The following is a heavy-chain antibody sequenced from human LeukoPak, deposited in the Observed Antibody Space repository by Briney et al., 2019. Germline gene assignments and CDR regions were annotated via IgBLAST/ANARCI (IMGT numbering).Heavy chain of an antibody. V-gene: IGHV3-30-3*01. Sequence: GGSLRLSCAASGFTFSSYAMHWVREAPGKGLGWVAVISYDGSNKYYADSVKGRFTISRDNSKNTLYLQMNSLRAEDTAVYYCAREDGGDYGPDYYYGMDVWGQGTTVTVSS. CDR2: ISYDGSNK. J-gene: IGHJ6*02. CDR1: GFTFSSYA. CDR3: AREDGGDYGPDYYYGMDV. D-gene: IGHD4-17*01.